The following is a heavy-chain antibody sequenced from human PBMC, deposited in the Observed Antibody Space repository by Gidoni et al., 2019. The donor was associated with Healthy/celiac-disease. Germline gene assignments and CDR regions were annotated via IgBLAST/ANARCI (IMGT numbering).Heavy chain of an antibody. Sequence: QVQLVESGGGVVQPGRSLRLSCAASGFPFSSYGMHWVRQAPGKGLEWVAVISYDGSNKYYADSVKGRFTISRDNSKNTLYLQMNSLRAEDTAVYYCASFYGFGLELFDIWGQGTMVTVSS. CDR3: ASFYGFGLELFDI. D-gene: IGHD3-10*01. J-gene: IGHJ3*02. CDR1: GFPFSSYG. V-gene: IGHV3-30*03. CDR2: ISYDGSNK.